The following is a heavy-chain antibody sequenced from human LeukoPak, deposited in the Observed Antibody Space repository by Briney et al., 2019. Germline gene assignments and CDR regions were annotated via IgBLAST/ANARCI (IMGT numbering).Heavy chain of an antibody. Sequence: GGSLRLSCAASGFTFSDYYMSWIRQAPGKGLEWVSYISSSSSYTNYADSVKGRFTISRDNAKNSLYLQMNNLRAEDTAVYYCARDHPTDTAMVGGDYWGQGTLVTVSS. CDR1: GFTFSDYY. CDR2: ISSSSSYT. V-gene: IGHV3-11*06. D-gene: IGHD5-18*01. J-gene: IGHJ4*02. CDR3: ARDHPTDTAMVGGDY.